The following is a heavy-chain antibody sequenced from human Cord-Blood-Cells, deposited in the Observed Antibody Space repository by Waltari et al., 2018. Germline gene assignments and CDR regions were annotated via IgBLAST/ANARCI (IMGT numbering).Heavy chain of an antibody. CDR3: ATLPSVSSWYYYGMDV. V-gene: IGHV1-8*01. J-gene: IGHJ6*02. CDR1: GYTFTSYD. D-gene: IGHD6-13*01. CDR2: MNPNSGNT. Sequence: QVQLVQSGAEVKKPGASVTVSCKASGYTFTSYDINWVRQVTGQGLEWMGWMNPNSGNTGYAQKFQGRVTMTRNTSISTAYMELSSLRSEDTAVYYCATLPSVSSWYYYGMDVWGQGTTVTVSS.